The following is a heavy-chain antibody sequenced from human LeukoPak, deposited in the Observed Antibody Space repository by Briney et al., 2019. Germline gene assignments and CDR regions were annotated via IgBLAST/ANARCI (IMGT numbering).Heavy chain of an antibody. D-gene: IGHD3-22*01. Sequence: ASVKVSCKASGYTFTTYGITWVRQAPGQGLEWMGWVSAYSGDTDYAQSLQGRVTMTTDTSTSTAYMELTTLRSDDTAVYYCARVWYDSGHHLYFYYGLDVWRQGTTVTVS. CDR1: GYTFTTYG. CDR2: VSAYSGDT. CDR3: ARVWYDSGHHLYFYYGLDV. J-gene: IGHJ6*02. V-gene: IGHV1-18*01.